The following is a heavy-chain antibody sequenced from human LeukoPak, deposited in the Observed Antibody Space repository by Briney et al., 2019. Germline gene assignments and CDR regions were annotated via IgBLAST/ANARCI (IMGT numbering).Heavy chain of an antibody. CDR1: GFTFSSYG. CDR3: ARADSSGYLSLDRIGSDY. CDR2: IWYDGSNK. D-gene: IGHD3-22*01. V-gene: IGHV3-33*01. Sequence: PGRSLRLSCAASGFTFSSYGMHWVRQAPGKGLEWVAVIWYDGSNKYYADSVKGRFTISRDNSKNTLYLQMNSLRAEDTAVYYCARADSSGYLSLDRIGSDYWGQGTLVTVSS. J-gene: IGHJ4*02.